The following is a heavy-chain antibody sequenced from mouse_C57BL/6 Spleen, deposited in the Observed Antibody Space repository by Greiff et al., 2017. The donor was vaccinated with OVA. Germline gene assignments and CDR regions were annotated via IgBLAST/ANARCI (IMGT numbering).Heavy chain of an antibody. CDR1: GYSITSGYY. J-gene: IGHJ2*01. CDR2: ISYDGST. CDR3: AREWTTGTGY. D-gene: IGHD4-1*01. Sequence: EVQLQESGPGLVKPSQSLSLTCSVTGYSITSGYYWNWLRQFPGNKLEWMGYISYDGSTNYNPSLKNRISITRDTSKNQFFLKLNSVTTEDTATYYCAREWTTGTGYWGQGTTLTVSS. V-gene: IGHV3-6*01.